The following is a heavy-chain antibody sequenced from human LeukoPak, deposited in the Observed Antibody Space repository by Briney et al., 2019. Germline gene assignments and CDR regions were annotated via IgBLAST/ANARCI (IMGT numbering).Heavy chain of an antibody. V-gene: IGHV3-53*01. Sequence: PGGSLRLSCAASGFTFSSYWIHWVRQAPGKGLEWVSVIYSGGSTYYADSVKGRFTISRDNSKNTLYLQMNNLRAEDTAVYYCASGSGSYRTPYYYMDVWGKGTTVTVSS. CDR3: ASGSGSYRTPYYYMDV. CDR2: IYSGGST. J-gene: IGHJ6*03. D-gene: IGHD3-10*01. CDR1: GFTFSSYW.